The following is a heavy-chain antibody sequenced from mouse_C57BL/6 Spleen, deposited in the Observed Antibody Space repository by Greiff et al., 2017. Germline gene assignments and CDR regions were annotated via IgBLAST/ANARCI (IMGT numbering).Heavy chain of an antibody. Sequence: EVKLQESGGGLVKPGGSLKLSCAASGFTFSDYGMHWVRQAPEKGLEWVAYISSGSSTIYYADTVKGRFTIARDNAKNTLFLQMTSLRSEDTAMYYCARATGTGAMDYWGQGTSVTVSS. J-gene: IGHJ4*01. CDR2: ISSGSSTI. D-gene: IGHD4-1*01. CDR1: GFTFSDYG. CDR3: ARATGTGAMDY. V-gene: IGHV5-17*01.